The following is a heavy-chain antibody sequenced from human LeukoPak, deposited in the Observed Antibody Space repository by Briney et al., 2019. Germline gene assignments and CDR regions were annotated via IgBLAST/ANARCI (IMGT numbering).Heavy chain of an antibody. CDR1: GFTVSSNY. Sequence: PGGSLRLSCAASGFTVSSNYMSWVRQAPGEGLEWVSYISFSVNTKYYGDSVKGRFTISRDNAKNSLYLHMDSLRAEDTAVYYCARGAYSSGWAYFDHWGQGTLVTVSS. CDR3: ARGAYSSGWAYFDH. D-gene: IGHD6-19*01. V-gene: IGHV3-11*04. J-gene: IGHJ4*02. CDR2: ISFSVNTK.